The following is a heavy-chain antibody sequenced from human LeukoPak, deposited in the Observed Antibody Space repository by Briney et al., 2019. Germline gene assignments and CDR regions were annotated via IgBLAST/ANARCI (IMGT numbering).Heavy chain of an antibody. CDR2: ISYDGSNK. D-gene: IGHD3-10*01. J-gene: IGHJ4*02. Sequence: PGGSLRLSCAASGFTFSSYGMHWVRQAPGKGLEWVAVISYDGSNKYYADSVKGRFTISRDNSKNTLYLQMNSLRAEDTAVYYCAKDHGSGGSTGFDYWGQGTLVTVSS. CDR1: GFTFSSYG. CDR3: AKDHGSGGSTGFDY. V-gene: IGHV3-30*18.